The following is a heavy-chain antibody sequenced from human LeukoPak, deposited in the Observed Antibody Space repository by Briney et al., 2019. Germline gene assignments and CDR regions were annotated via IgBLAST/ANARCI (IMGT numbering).Heavy chain of an antibody. J-gene: IGHJ5*02. Sequence: QPGGSLRLSCAASGFTFSSYWMSWVRQAPGKGLEWVAFIRYDGSNKYYADSVKGRFTISRDNSKNTLYLQMNSLRAEDTAVYYCARGSQWRDPRGHTEAWGQGTLVTVSS. CDR1: GFTFSSYW. D-gene: IGHD6-19*01. V-gene: IGHV3-30*02. CDR3: ARGSQWRDPRGHTEA. CDR2: IRYDGSNK.